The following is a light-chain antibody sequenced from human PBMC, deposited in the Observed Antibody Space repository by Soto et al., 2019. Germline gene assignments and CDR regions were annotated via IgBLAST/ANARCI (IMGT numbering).Light chain of an antibody. CDR2: GAS. CDR3: QQFVGSQYT. J-gene: IGKJ2*01. CDR1: QSVSSSY. V-gene: IGKV3-20*01. Sequence: EIVLTQSPGTLSLSPGQRSTLSCRASQSVSSSYQAWYQVKPGQAPRLVIYGASSRDTGIPDRFSGGGSGTDFTLTISRLEPEDFAVYFCQQFVGSQYTFGQGTKLEI.